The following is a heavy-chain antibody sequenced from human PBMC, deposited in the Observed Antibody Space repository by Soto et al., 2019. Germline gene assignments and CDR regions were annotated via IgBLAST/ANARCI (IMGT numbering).Heavy chain of an antibody. D-gene: IGHD2-15*01. Sequence: GASVKVSCKASGFTFSSSAVQWVRQSRGQRLEWIGWIVVGSGDTKYAQKFQERVTIDRDMSIGTAYMELSSLRAEDTAVYYCAADPDFKASQGGGYYYYGIDVWGQGTTVTVSS. CDR1: GFTFSSSA. CDR2: IVVGSGDT. CDR3: AADPDFKASQGGGYYYYGIDV. J-gene: IGHJ6*02. V-gene: IGHV1-58*01.